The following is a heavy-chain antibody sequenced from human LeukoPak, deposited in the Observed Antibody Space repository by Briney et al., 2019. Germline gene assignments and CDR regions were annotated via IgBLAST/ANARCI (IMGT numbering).Heavy chain of an antibody. CDR2: IYYSANTGTT. V-gene: IGHV4-59*08. J-gene: IGHJ6*03. CDR1: GDSVNNYY. CDR3: ARHQWHYYYYMGV. D-gene: IGHD6-19*01. Sequence: SETLSLTCTVSGDSVNNYYWSWIRQPPGKGLEWIGYIYYSANTGTTNYSPSLKSRVTISVSLKVNSVTAADTAVYYCARHQWHYYYYMGVWGKGSTVTVSS.